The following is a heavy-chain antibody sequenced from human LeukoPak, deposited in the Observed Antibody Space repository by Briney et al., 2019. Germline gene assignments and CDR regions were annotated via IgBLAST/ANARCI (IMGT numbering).Heavy chain of an antibody. Sequence: GGSLRLSCAASGFTVSSNYMSWVRQAPGKGLEWVSVIYSGGSIYYADSVKGRFTISRDNSKNTLYLQMNSLRAEDTAVYYCARDRSSGWYGVYWGQGTLVTVSS. CDR2: IYSGGSI. CDR1: GFTVSSNY. J-gene: IGHJ4*02. D-gene: IGHD6-19*01. V-gene: IGHV3-53*01. CDR3: ARDRSSGWYGVY.